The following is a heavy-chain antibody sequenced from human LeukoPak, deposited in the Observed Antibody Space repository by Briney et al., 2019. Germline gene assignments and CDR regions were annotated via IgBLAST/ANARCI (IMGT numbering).Heavy chain of an antibody. Sequence: SETLSLTCTVSGGSIRSSYYYWGWIRQPPGKGLEWIGSIYDSGSTYYNPSLKSRVTISVDTSKNQFSLKLNSVTAADTAVYYCARGHYSPPRAYYYDSSGYYSLYYWGQGTLVTVSS. CDR2: IYDSGST. J-gene: IGHJ4*02. D-gene: IGHD3-22*01. CDR1: GGSIRSSYYY. V-gene: IGHV4-39*01. CDR3: ARGHYSPPRAYYYDSSGYYSLYY.